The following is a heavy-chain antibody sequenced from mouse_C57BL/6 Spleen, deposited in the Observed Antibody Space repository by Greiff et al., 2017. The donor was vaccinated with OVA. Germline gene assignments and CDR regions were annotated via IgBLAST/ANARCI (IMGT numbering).Heavy chain of an antibody. V-gene: IGHV1-69*01. D-gene: IGHD4-1*01. CDR2: IDPSDSYT. CDR3: ARLGPFYAMDY. CDR1: GYTFTSYW. Sequence: QVQLQQPGAELVMPGASVKLSCKASGYTFTSYWMPWVKQRPGQGLEWIGEIDPSDSYTNYNQKFKGKSTLTVDKSSSTAYMQLSSLTSEDSAVYYCARLGPFYAMDYWGQGTSVTVSS. J-gene: IGHJ4*01.